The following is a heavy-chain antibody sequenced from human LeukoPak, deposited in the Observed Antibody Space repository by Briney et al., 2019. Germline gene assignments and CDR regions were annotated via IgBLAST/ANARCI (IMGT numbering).Heavy chain of an antibody. Sequence: SETLSLTCAVSGYSISSGYYWGWIRPPPGKGLEWIGSIYYSGSTYYNPSLKSRVTISVDTSKNQFSLKLSSVTAADTAVYYCARRGYDSSGYYDYWGQGTLVTVSS. J-gene: IGHJ4*02. V-gene: IGHV4-38-2*01. D-gene: IGHD3-22*01. CDR3: ARRGYDSSGYYDY. CDR2: IYYSGST. CDR1: GYSISSGYY.